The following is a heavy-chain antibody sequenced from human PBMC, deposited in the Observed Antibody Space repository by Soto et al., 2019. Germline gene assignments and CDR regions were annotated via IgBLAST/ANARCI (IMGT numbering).Heavy chain of an antibody. CDR2: MNPNSGNT. V-gene: IGHV1-8*01. CDR1: GYTFTSYD. J-gene: IGHJ1*01. Sequence: ASVKVSCKASGYTFTSYDINWVRQATGQGLEWIGWMNPNSGNTGYAQKFQGRVTMTRNTSISTAYMELSSLRSEDTAVYYCARRLGYCSSTSCYSYQHWGQGTLVAVSS. D-gene: IGHD2-2*02. CDR3: ARRLGYCSSTSCYSYQH.